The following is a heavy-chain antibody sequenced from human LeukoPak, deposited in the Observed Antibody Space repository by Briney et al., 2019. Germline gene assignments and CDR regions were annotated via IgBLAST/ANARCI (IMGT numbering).Heavy chain of an antibody. V-gene: IGHV1-69*04. Sequence: SVKVSCKASGGTCSSYVINWGRQAPGQGLEWMGRVIPILGIANYAQKFQSRVTITSVKSTSTAFTQLRSSRTEDTAVYYCAKDREISYGLTPPSYHYYGMDVWGQGTTVTVSS. CDR3: AKDREISYGLTPPSYHYYGMDV. CDR1: GGTCSSYV. D-gene: IGHD5-18*01. J-gene: IGHJ6*02. CDR2: VIPILGIA.